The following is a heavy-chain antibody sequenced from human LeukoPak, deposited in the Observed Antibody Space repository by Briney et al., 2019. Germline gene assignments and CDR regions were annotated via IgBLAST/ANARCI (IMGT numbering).Heavy chain of an antibody. CDR2: IYTSENT. Sequence: SETLSLTCTVSGGYIGSYYWSWIRQPAGKGLEWIRRIYTSENTDYNPSLKSRVTMSVDMSTSQFSLRLTSVTAADTAVYYCAREGDYGDYSKSFYYIHLWGKGTTVTVSS. CDR1: GGYIGSYY. CDR3: AREGDYGDYSKSFYYIHL. D-gene: IGHD4-17*01. J-gene: IGHJ6*03. V-gene: IGHV4-4*07.